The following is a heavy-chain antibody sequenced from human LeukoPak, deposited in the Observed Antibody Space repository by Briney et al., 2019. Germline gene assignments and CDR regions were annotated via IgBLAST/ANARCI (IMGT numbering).Heavy chain of an antibody. CDR3: ARGPMRGWFDP. CDR2: IYTSGST. Sequence: SETLSLTCTVSGGSISSYYWSWIRQPAGKGLEWIGRIYTSGSTNYNPSLKSRVTISVDTSKNQFSLRLSSVTAADTAVYHCARGPMRGWFDPWGQGTLVTVSS. V-gene: IGHV4-4*07. J-gene: IGHJ5*02. D-gene: IGHD3-22*01. CDR1: GGSISSYY.